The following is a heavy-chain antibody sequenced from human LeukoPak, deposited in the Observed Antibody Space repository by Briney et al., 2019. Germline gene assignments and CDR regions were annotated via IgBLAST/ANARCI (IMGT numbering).Heavy chain of an antibody. J-gene: IGHJ4*02. V-gene: IGHV3-23*01. D-gene: IGHD4-11*01. CDR3: AKALVATVTDFDY. Sequence: GGSLRLSCAASGFTFTSYVMSWVRQAPGKGLEWVSYISSSGSSIHYADSVKGRFTISRDNSRNTLFLEMNSLRAEDTAVYYCAKALVATVTDFDYWGQGTLVTVSS. CDR1: GFTFTSYV. CDR2: ISSSGSSI.